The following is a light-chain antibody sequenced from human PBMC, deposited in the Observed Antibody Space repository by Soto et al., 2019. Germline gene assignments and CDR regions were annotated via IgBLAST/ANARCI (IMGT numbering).Light chain of an antibody. CDR3: QQYGSSPPIT. V-gene: IGKV3-20*01. Sequence: EIVLTQSPATLSLSPGERATLSCRASQSVGSDLAWYQQKPGQAPRLLIYGASSRATGIPDRFSGSGSGTDFTLTISRLEPEDFAVYYCQQYGSSPPITFGGGTKWIS. CDR1: QSVGSD. J-gene: IGKJ4*01. CDR2: GAS.